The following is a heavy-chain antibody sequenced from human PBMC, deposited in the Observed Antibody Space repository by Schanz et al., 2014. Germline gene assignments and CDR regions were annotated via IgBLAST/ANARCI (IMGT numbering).Heavy chain of an antibody. CDR1: GFTFSTTG. J-gene: IGHJ6*02. Sequence: QVRLVESGGGVVQPGGSLRLSCAASGFTFSTTGMHWVRQAPGKGLVWVTYIRYDGINKYYADSVKGRFTVSRDNAKSTLFLQMDSLRPEDTAIYYCAKDRQTTVNRVGYYYGMDVWGQGTTVTVSS. CDR3: AKDRQTTVNRVGYYYGMDV. D-gene: IGHD4-4*01. V-gene: IGHV3-30*02. CDR2: IRYDGINK.